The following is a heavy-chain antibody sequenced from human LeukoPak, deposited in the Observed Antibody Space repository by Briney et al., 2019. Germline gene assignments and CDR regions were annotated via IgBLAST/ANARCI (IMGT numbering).Heavy chain of an antibody. CDR3: ARGRAGDFDY. CDR2: ISSSGSTI. J-gene: IGHJ4*02. D-gene: IGHD5-24*01. V-gene: IGHV3-11*01. CDR1: GFTFSDYY. Sequence: GRSQRPSLGATGFTFSDYYMSWIRQALGKGLEWVSYISSSGSTIYYADSVKGRFTISRDNAKNSLYLQMNSLRAEDTAVYYCARGRAGDFDYWGQGTLVTVSS.